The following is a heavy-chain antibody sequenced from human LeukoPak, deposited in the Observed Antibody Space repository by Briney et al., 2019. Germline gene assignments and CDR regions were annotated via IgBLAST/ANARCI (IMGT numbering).Heavy chain of an antibody. CDR2: ISASAGST. V-gene: IGHV3-23*01. Sequence: GESLRLSCAASGFTFSTYSMNWVRQAPGKGLEWVSTISASAGSTYYADSVKGRFTISRDNSRNTLFLQMNSLRAEDTAVYYCAKAVLRFLEWSYFDCWGQGTLVTVSS. J-gene: IGHJ4*02. D-gene: IGHD3-3*01. CDR3: AKAVLRFLEWSYFDC. CDR1: GFTFSTYS.